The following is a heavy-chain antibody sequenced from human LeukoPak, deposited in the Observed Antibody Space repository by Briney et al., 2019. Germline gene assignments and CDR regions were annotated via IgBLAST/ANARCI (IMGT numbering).Heavy chain of an antibody. CDR3: ARSPDYGGTYVDY. Sequence: SVKVSCKASGATFTSNAISWVRHAPGQGLEWMGGIIPLFGTANYAQKVQGRVTITADESTSTAYMEVSSLRSEDTAVYYCARSPDYGGTYVDYWGQGTLVTVSS. CDR1: GATFTSNA. J-gene: IGHJ4*02. D-gene: IGHD4-23*01. CDR2: IIPLFGTA. V-gene: IGHV1-69*13.